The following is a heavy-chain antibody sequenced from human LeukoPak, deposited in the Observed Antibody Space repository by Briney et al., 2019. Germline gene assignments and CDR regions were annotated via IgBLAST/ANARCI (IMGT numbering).Heavy chain of an antibody. CDR2: ISAYNGNT. D-gene: IGHD3-22*01. V-gene: IGHV1-18*01. Sequence: ASVKVSCKASGYTFTSYGISWVRQAPGQGLEWMGWISAYNGNTNYAQKLQGRVTMTTDTSTSTAYMELSSLRSEDTAVYYCARHYYDSSGFSTNYYYYYGMDVWGQGTTVTVSS. CDR3: ARHYYDSSGFSTNYYYYYGMDV. CDR1: GYTFTSYG. J-gene: IGHJ6*02.